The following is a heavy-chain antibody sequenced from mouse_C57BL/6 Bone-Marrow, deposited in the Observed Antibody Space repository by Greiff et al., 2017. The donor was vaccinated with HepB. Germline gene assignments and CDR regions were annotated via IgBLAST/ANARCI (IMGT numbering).Heavy chain of an antibody. CDR2: IYPRSGNT. V-gene: IGHV1-81*01. Sequence: VQLQQSGAELARPGASVKLSCKASGYTFTSYGISWVKQRTGQGLEWIGEIYPRSGNTYYNEKFKGKATLTADKSSSPAYMELRSLTSEDSAVYFCARRDYDYDWFAYWGQGTLVTVSA. CDR1: GYTFTSYG. CDR3: ARRDYDYDWFAY. J-gene: IGHJ3*01. D-gene: IGHD2-4*01.